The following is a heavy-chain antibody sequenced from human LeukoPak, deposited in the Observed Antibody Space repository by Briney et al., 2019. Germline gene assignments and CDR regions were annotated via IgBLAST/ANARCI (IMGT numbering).Heavy chain of an antibody. CDR2: INHSGST. CDR3: ALIRIVATIIDY. J-gene: IGHJ4*02. D-gene: IGHD5-12*01. V-gene: IGHV4-34*01. CDR1: GGSFSGYY. Sequence: SETLSLTCAVYGGSFSGYYWSWIRQPPGKGLEWIGEINHSGSTNYNPSLKSRVTISVDTSKNQFSLKLSSVTAADTVVYYCALIRIVATIIDYWGQGTLVTVSS.